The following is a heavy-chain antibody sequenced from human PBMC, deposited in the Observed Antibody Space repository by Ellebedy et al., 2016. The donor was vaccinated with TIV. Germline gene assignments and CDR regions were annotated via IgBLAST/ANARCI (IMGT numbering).Heavy chain of an antibody. CDR3: ARGAIVVVPAAMGY. D-gene: IGHD2-2*01. Sequence: ASVKVSXXASGYTFTSYAMHWVRQAPGQRLEWMGWINAGNGNTKYSQKFQGRVTITRDTSASTAYMELSSLRSEDTAVYYCARGAIVVVPAAMGYWGQGTLVTVSS. CDR1: GYTFTSYA. J-gene: IGHJ4*02. CDR2: INAGNGNT. V-gene: IGHV1-3*01.